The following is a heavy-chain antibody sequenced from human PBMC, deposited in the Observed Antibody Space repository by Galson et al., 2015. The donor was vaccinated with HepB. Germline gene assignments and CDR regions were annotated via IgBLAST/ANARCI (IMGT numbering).Heavy chain of an antibody. J-gene: IGHJ6*03. CDR3: ARSGELGPVRGVIIMPHYYYMDV. CDR1: GFTFSSYA. Sequence: SLRLSCAASGFTFSSYAMHWVRQAPGKGLEWVAVISYDGSNKYYADSVKGRFTISRDNSKNTLYLQMNSLRAEDTAVYYCARSGELGPVRGVIIMPHYYYMDVWGKGTTVTVSS. D-gene: IGHD3-10*01. V-gene: IGHV3-30-3*01. CDR2: ISYDGSNK.